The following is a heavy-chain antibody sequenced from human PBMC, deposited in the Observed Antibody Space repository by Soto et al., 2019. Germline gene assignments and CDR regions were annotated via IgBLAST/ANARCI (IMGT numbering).Heavy chain of an antibody. Sequence: GASVKVSCKASGYTSTSYGISWVRQAPGQGLEWMGWISAYNGNTNYAQKLQGRVTMTTDTSTSTAYMELRSLRSDDTAVYYCARVFPAYDFWSGYYPYYYYYGMDVWGQGTTVTVSS. CDR1: GYTSTSYG. CDR2: ISAYNGNT. J-gene: IGHJ6*02. D-gene: IGHD3-3*01. V-gene: IGHV1-18*04. CDR3: ARVFPAYDFWSGYYPYYYYYGMDV.